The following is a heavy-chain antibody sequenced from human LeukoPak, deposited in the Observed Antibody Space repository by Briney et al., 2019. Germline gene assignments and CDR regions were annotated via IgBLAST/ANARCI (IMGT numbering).Heavy chain of an antibody. D-gene: IGHD1-1*01. CDR3: AREGTTGTTTDLDY. J-gene: IGHJ4*02. CDR2: ISPNSGAT. Sequence: SXXVSCKASGYTFTVYYMHWVRQAPGQGLEWMGWISPNSGATNYAQNFQGRVTMTRDTSISTVYMELSRLRSDDTAVYYCAREGTTGTTTDLDYWGQGTLVTVSS. V-gene: IGHV1-2*02. CDR1: GYTFTVYY.